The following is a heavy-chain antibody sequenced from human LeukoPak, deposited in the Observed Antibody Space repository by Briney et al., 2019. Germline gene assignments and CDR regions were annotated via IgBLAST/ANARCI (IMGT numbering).Heavy chain of an antibody. CDR3: ARGYCSGGGCYPPGGWFDP. Sequence: SETLSLTCTVSGGSISSSSYYWGWIRQPPGKGLEWIGTIYYSGTTYYNPSLKSRVTISVDTSKNQFSLKLSSMTAADTAVYYCARGYCSGGGCYPPGGWFDPWGQGTLVTVSS. D-gene: IGHD2-15*01. CDR1: GGSISSSSYY. J-gene: IGHJ5*02. V-gene: IGHV4-39*01. CDR2: IYYSGTT.